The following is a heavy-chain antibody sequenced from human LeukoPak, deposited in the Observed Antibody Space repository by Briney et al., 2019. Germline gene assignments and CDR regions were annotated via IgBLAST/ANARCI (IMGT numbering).Heavy chain of an antibody. D-gene: IGHD2-2*01. J-gene: IGHJ5*02. CDR3: ARLGPYRGYCSSTSCYVSWFDP. CDR2: INHSGST. CDR1: GYSISSGYY. Sequence: PSETLSLTCTVSGYSISSGYYWGWVRQPPGKGLEWIGEINHSGSTNCNPSLKNRVTISVDTSKNQFSLKLSSVTAADTAVYYCARLGPYRGYCSSTSCYVSWFDPWGQGTLVTVSS. V-gene: IGHV4-38-2*02.